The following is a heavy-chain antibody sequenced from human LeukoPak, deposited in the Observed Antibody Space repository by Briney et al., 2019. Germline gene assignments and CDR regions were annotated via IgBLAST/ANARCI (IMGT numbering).Heavy chain of an antibody. V-gene: IGHV3-11*01. CDR2: ISSSGSTI. J-gene: IGHJ6*02. D-gene: IGHD5-24*01. CDR3: ARVGDGYESGDWGMDV. CDR1: GFTFSDYY. Sequence: GGSLRLSCAASGFTFSDYYMSWIRQAPGKGLEWVSYISSSGSTIYYADSVKGRFTISRDNAKNSPYLQMNSLRAEDTAVYYCARVGDGYESGDWGMDVWGQGTTVTVSS.